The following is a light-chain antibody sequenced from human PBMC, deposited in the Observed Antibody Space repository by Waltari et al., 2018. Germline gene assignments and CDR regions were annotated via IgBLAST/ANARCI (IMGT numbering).Light chain of an antibody. CDR1: QSVLYSSNNKNY. J-gene: IGKJ1*01. CDR3: QQYYSSPPA. V-gene: IGKV4-1*01. CDR2: WAA. Sequence: DIVMTQSPDSLAVSPGERATINCKSSQSVLYSSNNKNYLAWYQQKPGQPPNLLIYWAATRESGVPDRFSGSGSGTDFTLTISSLQAEDVAVYYCQQYYSSPPAFGQGTKVEIK.